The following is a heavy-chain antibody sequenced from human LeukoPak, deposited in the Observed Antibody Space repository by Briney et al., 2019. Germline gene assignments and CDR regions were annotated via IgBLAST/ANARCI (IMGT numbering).Heavy chain of an antibody. CDR3: ARGPLEEYDSSGYYVTDLDY. V-gene: IGHV1-8*01. CDR1: GYTFTSYD. J-gene: IGHJ4*02. D-gene: IGHD3-22*01. Sequence: ASVKVSCKASGYTFTSYDINWVRQATGQGLEWMGWMNPNSGNTGYAQKFQGRVTMTRNTSISTAYMELSSLRSEDTAVYYCARGPLEEYDSSGYYVTDLDYWGQGTLVTVSS. CDR2: MNPNSGNT.